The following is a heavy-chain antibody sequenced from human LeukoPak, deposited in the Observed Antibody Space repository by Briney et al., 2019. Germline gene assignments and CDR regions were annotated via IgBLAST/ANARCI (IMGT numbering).Heavy chain of an antibody. CDR2: INQDGSGK. D-gene: IGHD1-26*01. CDR3: ARDSGRREDY. CDR1: GFTFSSYW. Sequence: GGSLRLSCAASGFTFSSYWMTWVRQAPGKGLAWVANINQDGSGKYYVDSVKGRFTISRDNAKNSLYLQINSLRAEDTAVYYCARDSGRREDYWGQGTLVTVSS. J-gene: IGHJ4*02. V-gene: IGHV3-7*01.